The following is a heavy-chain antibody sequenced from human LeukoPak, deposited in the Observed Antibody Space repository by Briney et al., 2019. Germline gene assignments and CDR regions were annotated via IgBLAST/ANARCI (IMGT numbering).Heavy chain of an antibody. Sequence: GGSLRLSCAASGFTFSSYDMSWVRQAPGKGLEWVSAISDSGGSTYYADSVKGRFTISRDNSKNTLYLQMNSLRAEDTAVYYCVRESSSLRFFDFWGQGSLVTVSS. CDR2: ISDSGGST. CDR3: VRESSSLRFFDF. V-gene: IGHV3-23*01. J-gene: IGHJ4*02. D-gene: IGHD5/OR15-5a*01. CDR1: GFTFSSYD.